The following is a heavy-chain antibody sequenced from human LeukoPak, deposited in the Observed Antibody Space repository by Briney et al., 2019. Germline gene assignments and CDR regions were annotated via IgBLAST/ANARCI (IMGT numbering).Heavy chain of an antibody. CDR1: GGTFSSYA. V-gene: IGHV1-69*06. J-gene: IGHJ6*03. Sequence: SVKVSCKASGGTFSSYAISWVRQAPGQGLEWMGGIIPIFGTANYAQKFQGRVTITADKSTSTAYMELSSPRSEDAAVYYCARGGGSIAVDRTAYYYYYMDVWGKGTTVTVSS. CDR2: IIPIFGTA. D-gene: IGHD6-19*01. CDR3: ARGGGSIAVDRTAYYYYYMDV.